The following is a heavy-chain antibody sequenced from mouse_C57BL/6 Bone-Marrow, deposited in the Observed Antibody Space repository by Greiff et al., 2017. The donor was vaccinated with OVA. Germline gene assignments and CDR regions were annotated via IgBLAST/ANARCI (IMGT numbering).Heavy chain of an antibody. CDR3: ARALFRYYGFLFDY. J-gene: IGHJ2*01. D-gene: IGHD1-1*01. CDR2: ISYSGST. CDR1: GYSLTSAY. Sequence: DVKLQESGPGLAKPSQPLSLTCSVTGYSLTSAYWNWIRKFPGNKLEYMGYISYSGSTYYNPSLKSRISITRDTSKNQYYLQFNSVTTEDTATYYCARALFRYYGFLFDYWGQGTTLTVSS. V-gene: IGHV3-8*01.